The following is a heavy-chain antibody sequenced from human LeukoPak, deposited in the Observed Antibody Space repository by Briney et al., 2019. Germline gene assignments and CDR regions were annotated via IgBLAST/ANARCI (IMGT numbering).Heavy chain of an antibody. V-gene: IGHV5-51*01. D-gene: IGHD3-22*01. CDR2: IYAGDSDT. J-gene: IGHJ6*02. CDR1: GYSFTSYW. Sequence: GESLKISCKGSGYSFTSYWIGWVREMPGKGLEWMGIIYAGDSDTRYSPSFQGQVTISADKSISTAYLQWSSLKASDTAMYYCARHIYYYDSSGYGYYYYGMDVWGQGTTVTVSS. CDR3: ARHIYYYDSSGYGYYYYGMDV.